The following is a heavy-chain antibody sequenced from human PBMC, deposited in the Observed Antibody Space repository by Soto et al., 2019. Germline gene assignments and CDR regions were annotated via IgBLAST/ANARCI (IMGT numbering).Heavy chain of an antibody. CDR1: GDSVSSNSVA. V-gene: IGHV6-1*01. Sequence: PSQTLSLTCAISGDSVSSNSVAWNWIRQSPSRGLEWLGRTYYRSKWYNDYAVSVKSRITINPDTSKNQFSLQLNSVTPEDTAVYYCTRGWLDAFDIWGQGTMVTVSS. CDR3: TRGWLDAFDI. J-gene: IGHJ3*02. CDR2: TYYRSKWYN. D-gene: IGHD5-12*01.